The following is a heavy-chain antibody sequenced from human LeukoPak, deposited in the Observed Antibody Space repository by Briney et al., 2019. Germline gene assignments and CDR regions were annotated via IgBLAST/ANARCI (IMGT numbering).Heavy chain of an antibody. CDR2: INHSGST. CDR3: ARGQSTIFGGPYYYGMDV. Sequence: SETLSLTCAVYGGSFSGYYWSWIRQPPGKGLEWIGEINHSGSTNYNPSLKSRVTISVDTSKNQFSLKLSSVTAADTAVYYCARGQSTIFGGPYYYGMDVWGQGTTVTVSS. V-gene: IGHV4-34*01. J-gene: IGHJ6*02. CDR1: GGSFSGYY. D-gene: IGHD3-3*01.